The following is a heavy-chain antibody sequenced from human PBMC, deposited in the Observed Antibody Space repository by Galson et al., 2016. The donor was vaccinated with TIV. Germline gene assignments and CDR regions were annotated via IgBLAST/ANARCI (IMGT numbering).Heavy chain of an antibody. J-gene: IGHJ6*02. D-gene: IGHD3-10*02. CDR1: GFSLSTTKVG. CDR2: IYWDDDK. V-gene: IGHV2-5*02. CDR3: THLPNMFYYGMAV. Sequence: PALVTPTQTLTLTCTFSGFSLSTTKVGVAWVRQPPGEALEWLALIYWDDDKRYSPSLTSRLAISKATSNNQVVLIMTNMDPVDTATHYCTHLPNMFYYGMAVWGQGTTVTVSS.